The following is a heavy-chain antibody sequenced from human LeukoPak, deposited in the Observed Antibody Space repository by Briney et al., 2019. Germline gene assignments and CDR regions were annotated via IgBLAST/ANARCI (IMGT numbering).Heavy chain of an antibody. D-gene: IGHD5-18*01. CDR3: ARDRGYNYYYYYMDV. Sequence: SETLSLTCTVSGGSISSGSYYWSWIRQPAGKGLEWIGRIYTSGSTDYNPSLKSRVTISVDTSKNQFSLKLSSVTAADTAVYYCARDRGYNYYYYYMDVWGKGTTVTVSS. CDR1: GGSISSGSYY. CDR2: IYTSGST. V-gene: IGHV4-61*02. J-gene: IGHJ6*03.